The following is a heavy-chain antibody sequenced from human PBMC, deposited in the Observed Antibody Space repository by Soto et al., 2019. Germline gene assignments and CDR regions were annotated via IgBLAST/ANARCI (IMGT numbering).Heavy chain of an antibody. J-gene: IGHJ4*02. CDR2: INGGNGNT. D-gene: IGHD4-4*01. Sequence: QVKVFQSGAEVKKPGASVKVPCRASNTPLTSYIRNWVPQPPGQRLEWRGWINGGNGNTKYSQKFQGRVTITRDTSASTAYMELSSLRSDDTAVYYCARELQGLYYFDYWGQGTLVTVSS. V-gene: IGHV1-3*01. CDR1: NTPLTSYI. CDR3: ARELQGLYYFDY.